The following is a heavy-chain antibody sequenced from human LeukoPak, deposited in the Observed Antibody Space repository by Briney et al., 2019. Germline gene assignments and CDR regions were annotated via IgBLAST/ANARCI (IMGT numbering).Heavy chain of an antibody. V-gene: IGHV3-30-3*01. D-gene: IGHD2-2*01. Sequence: PGTSLRLSCAASGFTFSIYAIQWVRQAPGKGLEWVAVISSDGINKYYADSVLGRFTISRDNSMNTLYLQMNSLRTEDTGVYYCAREGSDIVVVPAAPDFDYWGQGTLVTVSS. CDR2: ISSDGINK. CDR1: GFTFSIYA. CDR3: AREGSDIVVVPAAPDFDY. J-gene: IGHJ4*02.